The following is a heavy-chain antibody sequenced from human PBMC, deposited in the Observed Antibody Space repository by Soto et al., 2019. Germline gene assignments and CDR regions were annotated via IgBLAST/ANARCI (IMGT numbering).Heavy chain of an antibody. CDR1: GYTLDNYA. V-gene: IGHV3-23*01. CDR2: ITGAGGST. CDR3: AKGHSDSFGNYDYFGMDV. J-gene: IGHJ6*02. D-gene: IGHD4-4*01. Sequence: GGSLRLSCAASGYTLDNYAMHWVRQAPGKGLEWIGAITGAGGSTYNADSVQGRLTISRDNSTKTVYLQVDSLRADDTAVYYCAKGHSDSFGNYDYFGMDVWGQGTTVTVSS.